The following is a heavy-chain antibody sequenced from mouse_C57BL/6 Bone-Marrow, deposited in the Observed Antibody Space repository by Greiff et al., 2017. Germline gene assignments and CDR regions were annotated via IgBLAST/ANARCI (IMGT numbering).Heavy chain of an antibody. CDR1: GFTFSSYG. D-gene: IGHD1-1*01. V-gene: IGHV5-6*02. CDR2: ISSGGSYT. CDR3: ARRDYSYAMDY. Sequence: EVMLVESGGDLVKPGGSLKLSCAASGFTFSSYGMSWVRQTPDKRLAWVATISSGGSYTYYPDSVKGRFTISRDNAKNTLYLQRSSLKSEDTAMYYCARRDYSYAMDYWVQGTSVTVAS. J-gene: IGHJ4*01.